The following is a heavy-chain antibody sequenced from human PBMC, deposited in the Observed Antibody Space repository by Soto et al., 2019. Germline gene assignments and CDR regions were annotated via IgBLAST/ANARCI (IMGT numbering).Heavy chain of an antibody. V-gene: IGHV4-59*08. D-gene: IGHD3-16*01. Sequence: QVQLQESGPGLVKPSETLSLTCTVSGGSISSYYWSWIRQPPGKGLEWIGYIYYSGSTKYNPSLKKRVTISVDTSKNQFSLKLSSVTAADTAVYYCARTPGGQDGYFDLWGRGTLVTVSS. CDR3: ARTPGGQDGYFDL. CDR2: IYYSGST. J-gene: IGHJ2*01. CDR1: GGSISSYY.